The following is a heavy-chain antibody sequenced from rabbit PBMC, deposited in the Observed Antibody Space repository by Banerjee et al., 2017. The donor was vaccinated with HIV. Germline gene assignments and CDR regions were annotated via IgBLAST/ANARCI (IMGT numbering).Heavy chain of an antibody. CDR3: ARASSSGYDTDIPYYFNL. CDR2: VYAGSSGST. CDR1: GFSFNSGYY. J-gene: IGHJ4*01. Sequence: QEQLEESGGDLVKPEGSLTLTCTASGFSFNSGYYICWVRQAPGKGLEWIACVYAGSSGSTYYASWAIGRFTISKTSSTTVTLQMTSLTAADTTTYFCARASSSGYDTDIPYYFNLWGPGTLVTVS. V-gene: IGHV1S45*01. D-gene: IGHD1-1*01.